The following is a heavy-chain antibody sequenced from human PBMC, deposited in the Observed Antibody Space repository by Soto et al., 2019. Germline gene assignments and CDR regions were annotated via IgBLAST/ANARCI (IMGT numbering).Heavy chain of an antibody. CDR3: ARTLLVGFGELIPFDY. CDR2: IIPILGIA. CDR1: GGTFSSYT. Sequence: ASVKVSCKASGGTFSSYTISWVRQAPGQGLEWMGRIIPILGIANYAQKFQGRVTITADKSTSTAYMELSSLRSEDTAVYYCARTLLVGFGELIPFDYWGQGTLVTVSS. J-gene: IGHJ4*02. V-gene: IGHV1-69*02. D-gene: IGHD3-10*01.